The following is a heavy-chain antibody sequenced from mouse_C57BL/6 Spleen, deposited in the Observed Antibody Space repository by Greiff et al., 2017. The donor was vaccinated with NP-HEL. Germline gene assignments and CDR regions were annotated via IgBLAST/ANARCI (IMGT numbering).Heavy chain of an antibody. Sequence: QVQLKQPGAELVKPGASVKLSCKASGYTFTSYWMHWVKQRPGQGLEWIGMIHPNSGSTNYNEKFKSKATLTVDKSSSTAYMQLSSLTSEDSAVYYCARGDDYGAYWGQGTLVTVSA. CDR1: GYTFTSYW. D-gene: IGHD2-4*01. CDR3: ARGDDYGAY. J-gene: IGHJ3*01. CDR2: IHPNSGST. V-gene: IGHV1-64*01.